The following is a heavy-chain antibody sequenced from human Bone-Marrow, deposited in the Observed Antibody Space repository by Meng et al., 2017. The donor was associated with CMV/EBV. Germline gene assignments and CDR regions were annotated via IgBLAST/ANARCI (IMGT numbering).Heavy chain of an antibody. CDR3: ARDRANRAYDFWSGYYLDYYYGMDV. Sequence: GGSLRLSCTASGFTFSTYAMTWVRQAPGKGLEWVSSISSSSSYIYYADSVKGRFTISRDNAKNSLYLQMNSLRAEDTAVYYCARDRANRAYDFWSGYYLDYYYGMDVWGQGTTVTVSS. D-gene: IGHD3-3*01. V-gene: IGHV3-21*01. J-gene: IGHJ6*02. CDR2: ISSSSSYI. CDR1: GFTFSTYA.